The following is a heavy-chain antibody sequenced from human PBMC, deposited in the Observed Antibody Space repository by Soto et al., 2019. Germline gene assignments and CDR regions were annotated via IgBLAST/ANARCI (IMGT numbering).Heavy chain of an antibody. CDR1: GGSISSGGYY. J-gene: IGHJ6*03. D-gene: IGHD2-2*01. CDR2: IYYSGST. V-gene: IGHV4-31*03. CDR3: ARVGAPYALVVPVYYMDV. Sequence: SETLSLTCTVSGGSISSGGYYWSWIRQHPGKGLEWIGYIYYSGSTYYNPSLKSRVTISVDTSKNQFSLKLSSVTAADTAVYYCARVGAPYALVVPVYYMDVWGKGTTVTVSS.